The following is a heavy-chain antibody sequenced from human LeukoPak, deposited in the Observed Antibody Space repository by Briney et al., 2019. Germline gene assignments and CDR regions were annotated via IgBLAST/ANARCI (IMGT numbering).Heavy chain of an antibody. CDR2: INPRGGST. J-gene: IGHJ5*02. CDR3: ANENFWSANPMTRWFDP. D-gene: IGHD3-3*01. V-gene: IGHV1-46*01. Sequence: GASVKVSCKASGYTFTTYYMHWLRQAPGQGPEWMGIINPRGGSTDYAQKFEGRVTMTRDTSISTAYMELSRLRSDDTAVYYCANENFWSANPMTRWFDPWGQGTVVTVSS. CDR1: GYTFTTYY.